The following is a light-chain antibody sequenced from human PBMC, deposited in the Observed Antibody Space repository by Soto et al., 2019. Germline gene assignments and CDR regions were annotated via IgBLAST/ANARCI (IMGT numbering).Light chain of an antibody. J-gene: IGLJ3*02. Sequence: QSVLTPPASVSGSPGQSVTISCTGTSSDVGSYNLVSWYQQLPGKAPKLILYEGSERPSGVSYRFSGSKSGNTASLRISGLQAEDEADYYCCSYASGNTFMFGGGTKLTVL. CDR3: CSYASGNTFM. V-gene: IGLV2-23*03. CDR2: EGS. CDR1: SSDVGSYNL.